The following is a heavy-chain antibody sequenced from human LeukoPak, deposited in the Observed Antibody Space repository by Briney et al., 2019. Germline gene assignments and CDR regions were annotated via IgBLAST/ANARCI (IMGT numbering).Heavy chain of an antibody. V-gene: IGHV4-39*07. J-gene: IGHJ4*02. Sequence: SETLSLTCTVSGGSISSGYYWGWIRQPPGKGLEWIGSIYYSGSTYYNPSLKSRVTISVDTSKNQFSLNLSSVTAADTAVYYCARPTGYSSGWVNYWGQGTLVTVSS. CDR2: IYYSGST. CDR3: ARPTGYSSGWVNY. CDR1: GGSISSGYY. D-gene: IGHD6-19*01.